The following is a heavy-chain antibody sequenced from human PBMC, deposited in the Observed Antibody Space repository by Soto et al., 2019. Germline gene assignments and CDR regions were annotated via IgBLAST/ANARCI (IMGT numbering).Heavy chain of an antibody. J-gene: IGHJ4*02. Sequence: QVQLQESGPGLVKPSGTLSLTCALSGASIITDNWWSWVRQPPGKEMEWIGEIYHSGNTNLNPSVKGRVTLSVDTSKNQFSLTVRSVSAADTAIYYCERASASSKLRGVVINWGQGTLVNVSS. D-gene: IGHD3-10*01. CDR1: GASIITDNW. V-gene: IGHV4-4*02. CDR3: ERASASSKLRGVVIN. CDR2: IYHSGNT.